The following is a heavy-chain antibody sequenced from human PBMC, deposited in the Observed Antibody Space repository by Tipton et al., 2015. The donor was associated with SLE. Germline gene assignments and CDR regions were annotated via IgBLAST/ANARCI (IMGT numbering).Heavy chain of an antibody. CDR2: IVYSGST. CDR1: GDSKSHY. Sequence: TLSLTCTVSGDSKSHYWGWIRQPPGKGLEWVGGIVYSGSTYYNPSLQSRVTITADTSKNQFSLKLSSVTAADTALYYCARHSIGAFDIWGQGTMVIVSS. D-gene: IGHD2/OR15-2a*01. CDR3: ARHSIGAFDI. V-gene: IGHV4-39*01. J-gene: IGHJ3*02.